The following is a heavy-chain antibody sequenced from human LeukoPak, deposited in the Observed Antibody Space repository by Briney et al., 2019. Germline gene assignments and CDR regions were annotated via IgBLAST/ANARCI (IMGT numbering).Heavy chain of an antibody. CDR2: INFSGGTT. D-gene: IGHD3-10*01. V-gene: IGHV3-23*01. J-gene: IGHJ4*02. Sequence: GGSLRLSCAASGFTFDDYGLGWVRQAPGKGLEWVSAINFSGGTTYYADSVKGRFTISRDNFKNTLYLQMNGLRADDTAVYYCTKGHYYGSGSYWVWGQGTLVTVSS. CDR3: TKGHYYGSGSYWV. CDR1: GFTFDDYG.